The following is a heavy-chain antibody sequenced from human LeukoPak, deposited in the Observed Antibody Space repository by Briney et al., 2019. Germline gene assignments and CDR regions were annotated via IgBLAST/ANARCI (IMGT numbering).Heavy chain of an antibody. Sequence: PGGSLRLSCAASGFTFSSYWMHWVRQAPGKGLVWVSRISSDGSSTSYADSVKGRFTISRDNAKNTLYLQMNSLRAEDTAVYYCARDSLPTSGSPTDVWGQGTTVTVSS. J-gene: IGHJ6*02. V-gene: IGHV3-74*01. CDR3: ARDSLPTSGSPTDV. CDR2: ISSDGSST. D-gene: IGHD3-3*01. CDR1: GFTFSSYW.